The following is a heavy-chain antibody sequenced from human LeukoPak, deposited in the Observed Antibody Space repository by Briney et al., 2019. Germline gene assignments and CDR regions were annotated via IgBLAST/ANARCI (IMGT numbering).Heavy chain of an antibody. CDR1: GYTFTSYY. J-gene: IGHJ4*02. Sequence: ASVKVSCKASGYTFTSYYMHWVRQAPGQGLEWMGIINPSGGSTSYAQKFQGRVTMTRDTSTSTVYMELSSLRSEDTAVYYCARGWNSGYSSGWYGVNYWGQGTLVTVSS. CDR3: ARGWNSGYSSGWYGVNY. V-gene: IGHV1-46*01. CDR2: INPSGGST. D-gene: IGHD6-19*01.